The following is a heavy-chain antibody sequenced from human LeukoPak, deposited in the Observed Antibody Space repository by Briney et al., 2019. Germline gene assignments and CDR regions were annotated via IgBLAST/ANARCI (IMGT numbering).Heavy chain of an antibody. Sequence: GGSLRLSCAASGFTFSSYAMSWVRQAPGKGLEWVSAISGSGGSTYYADSVKGRFTISRDNSKNTLYLQMNSLRAEDTAVYYCALAYYYGSGTDHWGQGTLVTVSA. CDR3: ALAYYYGSGTDH. J-gene: IGHJ4*02. D-gene: IGHD3-10*01. V-gene: IGHV3-23*01. CDR2: ISGSGGST. CDR1: GFTFSSYA.